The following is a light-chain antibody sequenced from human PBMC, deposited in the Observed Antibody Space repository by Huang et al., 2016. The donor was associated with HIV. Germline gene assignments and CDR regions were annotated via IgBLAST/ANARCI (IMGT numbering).Light chain of an antibody. J-gene: IGKJ3*01. CDR1: QSVSSN. CDR2: GAS. Sequence: EIVMTQSPATLSVSPGERATLSCRASQSVSSNLAWYQQKPGQAPRLLIYGASTRATGIPASFSGSRSGTEFTLTISSLQSEDFAVYYCQQYNNWPPATFGPGTKVDIK. V-gene: IGKV3-15*01. CDR3: QQYNNWPPAT.